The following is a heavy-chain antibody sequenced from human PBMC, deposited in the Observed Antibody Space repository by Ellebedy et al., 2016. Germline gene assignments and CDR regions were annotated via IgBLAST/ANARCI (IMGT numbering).Heavy chain of an antibody. CDR1: GGSISVKYW. J-gene: IGHJ5*02. D-gene: IGHD6-19*01. V-gene: IGHV4-4*02. CDR2: ISRGGST. CDR3: ARRYSSGWYFTGGWFDP. Sequence: SETLSLTXTVSGGSISVKYWWSWVRQTPEKGLEWIGEISRGGSTYYNPSLKSRVTIAVDTSKNQFSLKLSSVTAADTAVYYCARRYSSGWYFTGGWFDPWGQGTLVTVHS.